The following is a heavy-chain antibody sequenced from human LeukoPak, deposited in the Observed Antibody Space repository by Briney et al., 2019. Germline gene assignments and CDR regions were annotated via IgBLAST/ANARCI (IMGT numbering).Heavy chain of an antibody. CDR1: GYTFTTYY. CDR2: INPNAGDT. Sequence: ASVKVSCKASGYTFTTYYLHWVRQAPGQGLEWMGIINPNAGDTGYARKFLGRVTMTRDTSTSTVYMELSSLRSEDTAVYYCARAYSSSSPLDYWGQGTLVTVSS. D-gene: IGHD6-13*01. V-gene: IGHV1-46*01. CDR3: ARAYSSSSPLDY. J-gene: IGHJ4*02.